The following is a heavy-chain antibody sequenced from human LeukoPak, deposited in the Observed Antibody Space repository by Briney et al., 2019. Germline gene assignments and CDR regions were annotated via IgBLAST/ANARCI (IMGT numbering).Heavy chain of an antibody. V-gene: IGHV4-39*07. J-gene: IGHJ5*02. CDR1: GGSISSGIYY. CDR3: ARGGLVVGSINWFDP. D-gene: IGHD1-26*01. CDR2: VYHSGTT. Sequence: SETLSLTCTVSGGSISSGIYYWGWIRQSPEKGLEWIGTVYHSGTTYYNSSLKSRVTISVDTSKNQFSLRLSSVTAADTAVYYCARGGLVVGSINWFDPWGQGTLVTVSS.